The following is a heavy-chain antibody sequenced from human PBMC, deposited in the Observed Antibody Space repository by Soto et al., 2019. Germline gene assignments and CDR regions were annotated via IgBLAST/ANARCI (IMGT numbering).Heavy chain of an antibody. V-gene: IGHV4-39*01. CDR2: IYYSGST. CDR3: ARQAAADPVRNWFDP. CDR1: GGSISSSSYY. J-gene: IGHJ5*02. Sequence: PETLSLTCTASGGSISSSSYYWGWIRQPPGKGLEWIGSIYYSGSTYYNPSLKSRVTISVDTSKNQFSLKLSSVTAADTAVYYCARQAAADPVRNWFDPWGQGTLVTVSS. D-gene: IGHD6-13*01.